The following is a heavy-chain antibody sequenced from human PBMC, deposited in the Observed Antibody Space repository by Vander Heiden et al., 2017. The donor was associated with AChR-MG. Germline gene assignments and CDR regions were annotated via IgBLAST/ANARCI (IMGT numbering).Heavy chain of an antibody. CDR1: GYSLRSGYY. CDR2: IYHSGST. J-gene: IGHJ5*02. CDR3: AREYSGQDNWFDP. D-gene: IGHD5-12*01. V-gene: IGHV4-38-2*02. Sequence: QVQLQESGPGLVKPSETLSLTCAVSGYSLRSGYYWGWIRQPPGKGLEWIGSIYHSGSTYYNPSLKSRVTISVDTSKNQFSLKLSSVTAADTAVYYCAREYSGQDNWFDPWGQGTLVTVSS.